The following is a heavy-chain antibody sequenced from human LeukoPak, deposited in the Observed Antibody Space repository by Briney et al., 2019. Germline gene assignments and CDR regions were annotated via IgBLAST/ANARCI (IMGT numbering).Heavy chain of an antibody. CDR3: ARAAYYYASGSHSLDY. D-gene: IGHD3-10*01. J-gene: IGHJ4*02. CDR2: ISAYNGNT. V-gene: IGHV1-18*01. CDR1: GYTFTNYG. Sequence: ASVKVSCKASGYTFTNYGIIWVRQAPGQGLEWMGWISAYNGNTNFAQKLQGRVTMTTDTSTSTAYMELRSLRSDDTAVYYCARAAYYYASGSHSLDYWGQGTLVTVSS.